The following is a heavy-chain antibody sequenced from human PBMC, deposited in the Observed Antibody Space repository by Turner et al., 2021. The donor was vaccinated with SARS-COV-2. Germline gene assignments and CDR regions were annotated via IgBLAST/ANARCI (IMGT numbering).Heavy chain of an antibody. CDR3: ARELRFNWLDS. CDR2: IYYRGST. Sequence: QVQLQESGSGLVKPSETLSLPCTDSGGSISSDVWRWIRLPPGKGLEWIGYIYYRGSTNYNPSLKSRVTMSVDTSKNQFSLKLRSVTAADTAVYYCARELRFNWLDSWGQGTLVTVSS. D-gene: IGHD3-3*01. V-gene: IGHV4-59*01. J-gene: IGHJ5*01. CDR1: GGSISSDV.